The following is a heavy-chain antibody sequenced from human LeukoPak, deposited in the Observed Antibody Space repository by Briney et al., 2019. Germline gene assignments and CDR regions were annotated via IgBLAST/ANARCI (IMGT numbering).Heavy chain of an antibody. CDR2: IKQDGSEK. V-gene: IGHV3-7*01. CDR1: GLTFSSYW. D-gene: IGHD5-12*01. Sequence: GGSLRLSCAASGLTFSSYWMSWVRQAPGKGLEWVANIKQDGSEKYYVDSVKGRFTISRDNAKNSLYLQMNSLRAEDTAVYYCARSGRGYDDAFDIWGQGTMVTVSS. J-gene: IGHJ3*02. CDR3: ARSGRGYDDAFDI.